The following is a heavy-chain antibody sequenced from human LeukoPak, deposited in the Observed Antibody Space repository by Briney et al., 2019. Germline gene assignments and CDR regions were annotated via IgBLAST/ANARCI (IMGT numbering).Heavy chain of an antibody. D-gene: IGHD3-22*01. V-gene: IGHV3-21*04. CDR1: GFAFSSYS. CDR2: LSSSSSYM. Sequence: PGGSLRLSCAASGFAFSSYSMNWVRQAPGKGLEWVSCLSSSSSYMYYADSVKGRFTISRDNAKNSLYLQMNSLRAEDTAVYYCAKEAMIVYNLDYFDYWGQGTLVTVSS. CDR3: AKEAMIVYNLDYFDY. J-gene: IGHJ4*02.